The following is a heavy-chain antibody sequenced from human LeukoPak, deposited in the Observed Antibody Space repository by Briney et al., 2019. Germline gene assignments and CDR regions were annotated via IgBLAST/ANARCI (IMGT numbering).Heavy chain of an antibody. CDR2: IKQDGSET. V-gene: IGHV3-7*01. D-gene: IGHD1-7*01. Sequence: PGGSLRLSCAASGFTFSNYWMTWVRQAPGKGLEWVANIKQDGSETYYVDSVKGRFTLSRDNARNSLYLQMNYLGVDDTAVYYCARGGMTGTADYWGPGTLVTVSS. J-gene: IGHJ4*02. CDR1: GFTFSNYW. CDR3: ARGGMTGTADY.